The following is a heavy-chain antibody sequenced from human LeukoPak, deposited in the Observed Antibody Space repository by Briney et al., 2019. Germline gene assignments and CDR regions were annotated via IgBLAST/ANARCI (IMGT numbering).Heavy chain of an antibody. Sequence: GESLQISCKGSGYSFTSYWIAWVRQMPGKGLEWMGIIYPGDSDTRYSPSFQGQVTISADKSLSTAYLQWSSLKASDTAVYYCARGTTVGHFAYWGQGTLVIVSS. J-gene: IGHJ4*02. CDR3: ARGTTVGHFAY. CDR2: IYPGDSDT. CDR1: GYSFTSYW. V-gene: IGHV5-51*01. D-gene: IGHD1-1*01.